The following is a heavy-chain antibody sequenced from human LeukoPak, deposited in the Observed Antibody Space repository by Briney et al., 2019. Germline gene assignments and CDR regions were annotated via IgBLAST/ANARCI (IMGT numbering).Heavy chain of an antibody. J-gene: IGHJ4*02. Sequence: PGGSLRLSCAASGFTFSDHYMDWVRQAPGKGLEWLGRIRNKAKSYTTEYAASVKGGFTISRDDSKSSLYLQMNSLKTEDTAVYYCTSPPSSGLYYFDYWGQGTLVTVSS. CDR3: TSPPSSGLYYFDY. V-gene: IGHV3-72*01. CDR2: IRNKAKSYTT. CDR1: GFTFSDHY. D-gene: IGHD6-19*01.